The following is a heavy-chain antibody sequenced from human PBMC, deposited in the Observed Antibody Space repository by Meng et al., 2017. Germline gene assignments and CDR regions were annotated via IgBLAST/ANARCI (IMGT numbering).Heavy chain of an antibody. V-gene: IGHV4-38-2*01. CDR1: GYSISSGYY. J-gene: IGHJ4*02. D-gene: IGHD1-14*01. Sequence: SETLSLTCAVSGYSISSGYYWGWIRQPPGKGLEWIGSIYHSGSTYYNPSLKSRVTISVDTSKNQFSLKLSSVTAADTAVYYCARGRIRGYMDYWGQGTLVTVSS. CDR2: IYHSGST. CDR3: ARGRIRGYMDY.